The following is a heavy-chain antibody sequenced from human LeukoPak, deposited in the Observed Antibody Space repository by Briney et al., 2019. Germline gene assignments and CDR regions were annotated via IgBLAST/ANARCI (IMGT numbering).Heavy chain of an antibody. D-gene: IGHD1-26*01. V-gene: IGHV4-39*01. Sequence: SETLSLTCTVSGGSISSSSYYWGWIRQPPGKGLEWIGSIYYSGSTYYNPSLKSRVTISVDTSKNQFSLNLSSVTAADTAVYYCARHGGLLFDYWGQGTLVTVSS. CDR3: ARHGGLLFDY. J-gene: IGHJ4*02. CDR1: GGSISSSSYY. CDR2: IYYSGST.